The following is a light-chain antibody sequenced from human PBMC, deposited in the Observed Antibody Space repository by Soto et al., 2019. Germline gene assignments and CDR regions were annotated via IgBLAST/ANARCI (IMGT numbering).Light chain of an antibody. V-gene: IGKV3-11*01. Sequence: EVVLTQSPATLSLSPGDRATLSCRASQSVSHALAWYQQKPGQAPRLLIHDASSRATGIPARFSGSGSETDFTLTISSLEPEDFAVYYCQQRGSWPPSITFGQGMRLEIK. J-gene: IGKJ5*01. CDR3: QQRGSWPPSIT. CDR1: QSVSHA. CDR2: DAS.